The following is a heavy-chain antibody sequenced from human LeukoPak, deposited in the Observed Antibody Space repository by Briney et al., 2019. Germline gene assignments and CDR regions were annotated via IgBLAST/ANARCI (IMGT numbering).Heavy chain of an antibody. J-gene: IGHJ4*02. D-gene: IGHD2-21*02. Sequence: GGSLRLSCAASGFTFSSYSMNWVRQAPGKGLEWVSSISSSSSYIYYADSVKGRFTISRDNAKNSLYLQMNSLRAEDTAVYYCARYFDNTAYSWRRFDYWGQGVLVTVSS. V-gene: IGHV3-21*01. CDR3: ARYFDNTAYSWRRFDY. CDR1: GFTFSSYS. CDR2: ISSSSSYI.